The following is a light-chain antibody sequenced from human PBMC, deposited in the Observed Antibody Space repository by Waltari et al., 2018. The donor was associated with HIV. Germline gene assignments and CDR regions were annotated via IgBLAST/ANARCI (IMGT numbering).Light chain of an antibody. J-gene: IGLJ1*01. CDR3: CSYAGTYTYV. Sequence: QSALTQPRSVSGSPGQSVTISCTGTSSDVGGYKYVSWYQHHPGKAPKLMIYDVSKRPSGVPYRFSGSKSGNTASLTISVLQAEDEADYYCCSYAGTYTYVFGTGTKVTVL. CDR1: SSDVGGYKY. CDR2: DVS. V-gene: IGLV2-11*01.